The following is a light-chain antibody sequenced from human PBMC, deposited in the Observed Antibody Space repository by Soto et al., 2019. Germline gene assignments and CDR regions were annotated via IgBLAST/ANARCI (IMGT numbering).Light chain of an antibody. CDR2: GAS. V-gene: IGKV3-20*01. CDR3: QQYGSSSWT. J-gene: IGKJ1*01. Sequence: EIVLTQSPGTLSLSPGERATLSCRASQSVSSSYLAWYQQKPGQAPRLLIYGASSSDTGIPDRFSGSGSGTDFTLTISRLEPEDLAVYYCQQYGSSSWTLGQGTKVESK. CDR1: QSVSSSY.